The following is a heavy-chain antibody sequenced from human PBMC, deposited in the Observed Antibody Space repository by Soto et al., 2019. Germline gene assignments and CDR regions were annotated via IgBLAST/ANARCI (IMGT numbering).Heavy chain of an antibody. CDR3: AKGVPGIAVAGTGYFQH. D-gene: IGHD6-19*01. Sequence: GGSLRLCWAASGVTFSSYGMSWVRQAPGKGLEWVSGISGSGDSTYYADSVKGRFTISRDNSKKTVYLQMSSLRAEDTAVYYCAKGVPGIAVAGTGYFQHWGQGTLVTVSS. CDR1: GVTFSSYG. CDR2: ISGSGDST. V-gene: IGHV3-23*01. J-gene: IGHJ1*01.